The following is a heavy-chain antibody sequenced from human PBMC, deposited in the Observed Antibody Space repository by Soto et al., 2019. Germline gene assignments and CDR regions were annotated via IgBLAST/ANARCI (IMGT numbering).Heavy chain of an antibody. Sequence: GGSLRLSCAASGFTFSSYSMNWVRQAPGKGLEWVSSISSSSSYIYYADSVKGRFTISRDNAKNSLYLQMNSLRAEDTAVYYCARDLPNKIPLLAVWLDPWGQGTLVTVYS. V-gene: IGHV3-21*01. J-gene: IGHJ5*02. CDR3: ARDLPNKIPLLAVWLDP. CDR2: ISSSSSYI. CDR1: GFTFSSYS. D-gene: IGHD5-18*01.